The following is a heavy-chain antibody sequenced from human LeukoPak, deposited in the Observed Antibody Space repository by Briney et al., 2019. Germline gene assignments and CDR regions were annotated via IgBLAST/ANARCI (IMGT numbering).Heavy chain of an antibody. CDR1: GFTFSSYW. Sequence: PGGSLRLSCAASGFTFSSYWMHWVRHTPGKGLVWVSRIKGDGSSTSYADSVKGRFTISRDNSKNTLYLQMNSLRAEDTAVYYCAKLRYYYDSSVDYWGQGTLVTVSS. J-gene: IGHJ4*02. D-gene: IGHD3-22*01. CDR3: AKLRYYYDSSVDY. V-gene: IGHV3-74*01. CDR2: IKGDGSST.